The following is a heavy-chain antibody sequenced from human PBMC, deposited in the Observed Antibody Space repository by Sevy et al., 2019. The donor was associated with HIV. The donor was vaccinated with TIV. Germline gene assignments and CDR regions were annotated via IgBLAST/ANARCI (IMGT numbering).Heavy chain of an antibody. J-gene: IGHJ5*02. CDR1: GGSISSYY. CDR2: IYYSGST. Sequence: SETLSLTCTVSGGSISSYYWSWIRQPPGKGLEWIGYIYYSGSTNYNPSLKSRVTISVDTSKNQFSLKLSSVTAADTAVYYCARIPMTYYYDSSGYYPPQGWFDPWGQGTLVTVSS. V-gene: IGHV4-59*01. CDR3: ARIPMTYYYDSSGYYPPQGWFDP. D-gene: IGHD3-22*01.